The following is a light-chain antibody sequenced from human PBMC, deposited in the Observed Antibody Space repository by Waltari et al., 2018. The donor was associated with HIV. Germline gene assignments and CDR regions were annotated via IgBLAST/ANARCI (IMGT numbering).Light chain of an antibody. Sequence: DIQMTQSPSSLSASVGDTVSITCQASQDISNSVSWFQQQPGKVPKLLVHGAFILQRGVPSRFRGRGSGTDYTLTISGLQAEDFATYFCQQYYGVPLTFGGGTRVDI. V-gene: IGKV1-NL1*01. CDR2: GAF. J-gene: IGKJ4*01. CDR3: QQYYGVPLT. CDR1: QDISNS.